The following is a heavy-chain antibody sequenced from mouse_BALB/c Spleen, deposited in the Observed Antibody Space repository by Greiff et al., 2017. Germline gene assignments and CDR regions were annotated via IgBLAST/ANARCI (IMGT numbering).Heavy chain of an antibody. CDR3: ARIYGNSYAMDY. V-gene: IGHV5-6*01. CDR2: ISSGGSYT. Sequence: VQLKESGGDLVKPGGSLKLSCAASGFTFSSYGMSWVRQTPDKRLEWVATISSGGSYTYYPDSVKGRFTISRDNAKNTLYLQMSSLKSEDTAMYYCARIYGNSYAMDYWGQGTSVTVSS. CDR1: GFTFSSYG. D-gene: IGHD2-1*01. J-gene: IGHJ4*01.